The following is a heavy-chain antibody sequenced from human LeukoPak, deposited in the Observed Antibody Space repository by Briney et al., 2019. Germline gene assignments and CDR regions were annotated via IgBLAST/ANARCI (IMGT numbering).Heavy chain of an antibody. CDR3: ARQQWLAPADC. CDR1: GGSFSGYY. V-gene: IGHV4-34*01. Sequence: SETLSLTCAVYGGSFSGYYWSWIRQPPGKGLEWIGEINHSGSTNYNPSLKSRVTISVDTSKNQFSLKLSSVTAADTAVYYCARQQWLAPADCWGQGTLVTVSS. J-gene: IGHJ4*02. D-gene: IGHD6-19*01. CDR2: INHSGST.